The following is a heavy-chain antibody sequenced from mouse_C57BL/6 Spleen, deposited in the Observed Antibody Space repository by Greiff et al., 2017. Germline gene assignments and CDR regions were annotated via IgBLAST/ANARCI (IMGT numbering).Heavy chain of an antibody. V-gene: IGHV1-69*01. CDR2: IDPSDSYT. J-gene: IGHJ2*01. CDR1: GYTFTSYW. D-gene: IGHD5-1*01. CDR3: ARGSNYFDY. Sequence: QVQLQQPGAELVMPGASVKLSCKASGYTFTSYWMHWVKQRPGQGLEWIGEIDPSDSYTTYNQKFKGKSTLTVDKSSSTAYMQLSSLTAEDSAVYYCARGSNYFDYWGQGTTLTVSS.